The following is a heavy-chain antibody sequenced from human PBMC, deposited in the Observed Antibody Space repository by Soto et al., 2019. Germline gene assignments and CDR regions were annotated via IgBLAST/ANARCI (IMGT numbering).Heavy chain of an antibody. J-gene: IGHJ4*02. D-gene: IGHD3-3*01. V-gene: IGHV3-15*07. CDR2: IKSKTDGGTT. CDR1: GFTFSNAW. CDR3: TTATYYDFWSGSSSGDY. Sequence: EVQLVESGGGLVKPGGSLRLSCAASGFTFSNAWMNWVRQAPGKGLEWVGRIKSKTDGGTTDYAAPVKGRFTISRDDSNNTLYLQMNSLKTEDTAVYYCTTATYYDFWSGSSSGDYWGQGTLVTVSS.